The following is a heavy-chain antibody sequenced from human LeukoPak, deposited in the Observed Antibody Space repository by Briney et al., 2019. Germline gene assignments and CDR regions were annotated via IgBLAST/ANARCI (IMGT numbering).Heavy chain of an antibody. J-gene: IGHJ6*02. D-gene: IGHD4/OR15-4a*01. Sequence: GGSLRLSCAASGFTFSSYSMNWVRQAPGKGLEWVSSISSSSSYIYYADSVKGRFTISRDNAKNSLYLQMNSLRAEDTAVYYCARDVQWCYSNSYYDMDVWGQGTTVTVSS. CDR1: GFTFSSYS. CDR3: ARDVQWCYSNSYYDMDV. V-gene: IGHV3-21*01. CDR2: ISSSSSYI.